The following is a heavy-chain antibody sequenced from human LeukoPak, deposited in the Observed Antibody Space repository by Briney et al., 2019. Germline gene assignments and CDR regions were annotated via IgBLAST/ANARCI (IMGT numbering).Heavy chain of an antibody. D-gene: IGHD4-17*01. Sequence: ASVKVSCKASGYTFTSYIMHWVRQAPGQSLEWMGWIDAGNGNTKYSQKFQGRVTITRDTSASTAYMVLSSLRSEDTAVYYCARNGAGDYIEGWFDPWGQGTLVTVSS. CDR3: ARNGAGDYIEGWFDP. CDR1: GYTFTSYI. CDR2: IDAGNGNT. V-gene: IGHV1-3*01. J-gene: IGHJ5*02.